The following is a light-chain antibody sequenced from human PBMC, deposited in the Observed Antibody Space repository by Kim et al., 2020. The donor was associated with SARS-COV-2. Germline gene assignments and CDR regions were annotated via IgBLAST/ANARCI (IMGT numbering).Light chain of an antibody. V-gene: IGLV2-14*03. Sequence: QSALTQPASVSGSPGQSITISCSGTSSDVGAYNYVSWYQHYPGKTPKLMIFNVSQRPSGVSDRFSGSKSGNTASLTISGLQGDDEADYFCSSYTGSRSYVSGTGTKVTVL. CDR3: SSYTGSRSYV. CDR2: NVS. CDR1: SSDVGAYNY. J-gene: IGLJ1*01.